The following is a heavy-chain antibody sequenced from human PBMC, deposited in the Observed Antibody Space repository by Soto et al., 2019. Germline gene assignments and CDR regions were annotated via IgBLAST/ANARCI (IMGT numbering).Heavy chain of an antibody. CDR1: GYTFTANY. CDR3: ARYQYWSGYLDA. Sequence: APVKVACQASGYTFTANYVHWVRKAPGQGLEWMGWINPHTGGTDYAQTFQGRVTMTRDTSISTAYMELSRLTSDDTAVYYCARYQYWSGYLDAWGKGTTVTVSS. J-gene: IGHJ6*04. V-gene: IGHV1-2*02. D-gene: IGHD3-3*01. CDR2: INPHTGGT.